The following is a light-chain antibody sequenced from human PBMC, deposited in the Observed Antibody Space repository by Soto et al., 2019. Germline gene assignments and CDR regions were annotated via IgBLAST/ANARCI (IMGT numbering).Light chain of an antibody. Sequence: EIVLTQSPGTLSLSPGERATLSCRASQSAFSNYLAWYQQKPRQAPRLLSYRASSRATGIPDRFSGSGSGTDFTLNVSRLEPEDFAVYYCQQYGNLPLTFGGGTKVEI. V-gene: IGKV3-20*01. CDR2: RAS. J-gene: IGKJ4*01. CDR3: QQYGNLPLT. CDR1: QSAFSNY.